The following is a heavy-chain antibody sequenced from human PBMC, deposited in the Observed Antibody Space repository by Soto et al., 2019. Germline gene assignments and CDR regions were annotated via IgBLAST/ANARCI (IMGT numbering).Heavy chain of an antibody. D-gene: IGHD5-12*01. CDR1: GFTFSSYA. CDR3: ARRIVATETFDY. Sequence: GGSLRLSCAASGFTFSSYAMSWVRQAPGKGLEWVSAISASSSSTFYADSVKGWFTMSRDNSQNTLYLQMNSLRVEDTAVYYCARRIVATETFDYWGQGTLVTVSS. V-gene: IGHV3-23*01. CDR2: ISASSSST. J-gene: IGHJ4*02.